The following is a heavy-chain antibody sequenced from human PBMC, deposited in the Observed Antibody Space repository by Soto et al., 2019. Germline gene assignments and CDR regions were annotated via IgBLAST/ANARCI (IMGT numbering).Heavy chain of an antibody. CDR2: IYHSGST. V-gene: IGHV4-4*02. J-gene: IGHJ6*01. CDR3: ARVSGSYYYGMDV. CDR1: GGSISSSNW. D-gene: IGHD1-26*01. Sequence: QVQLQESGPGLVKPSGTLSLTCAVSGGSISSSNWWSWVRQPPGKGLEGIGDIYHSGSTNYNPSLKSRFTISLNTSKNQFSLKLRSLTASDPAVYYCARVSGSYYYGMDVWGQGTTVTVSS.